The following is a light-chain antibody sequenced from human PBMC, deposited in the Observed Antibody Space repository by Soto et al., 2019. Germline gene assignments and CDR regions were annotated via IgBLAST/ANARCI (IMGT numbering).Light chain of an antibody. CDR2: GAS. CDR1: QSVSSN. V-gene: IGKV3-15*01. Sequence: EIVMTQSPATLSVSPGERATLSCRASQSVSSNLAWYQQKTCQAPMLLIYGASTRATGITARFRGSGCGTESTLTITSLLSEDCALYYCQQYNNWTPWTFGRGTKVEIK. J-gene: IGKJ1*01. CDR3: QQYNNWTPWT.